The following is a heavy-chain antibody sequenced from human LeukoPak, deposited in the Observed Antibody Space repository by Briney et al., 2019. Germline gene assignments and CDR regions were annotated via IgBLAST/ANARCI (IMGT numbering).Heavy chain of an antibody. V-gene: IGHV3-48*03. Sequence: GGSLRLSCAASGCTFSSYEINWVRQAPGPGLEWVSYISSSGSTIYYADPVKSRFTISRDNAKNSLYLQMNSLRAEDTAVYYCATSASLDYWGQGTLVTVSS. D-gene: IGHD2-15*01. CDR2: ISSSGSTI. CDR1: GCTFSSYE. J-gene: IGHJ4*02. CDR3: ATSASLDY.